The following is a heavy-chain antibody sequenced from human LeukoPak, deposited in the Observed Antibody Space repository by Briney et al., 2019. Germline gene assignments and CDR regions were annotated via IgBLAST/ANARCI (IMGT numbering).Heavy chain of an antibody. CDR2: ISSSGSTI. D-gene: IGHD3-3*01. V-gene: IGHV3-48*03. CDR1: GFTFSSYE. CDR3: AREEGIFWSGYYEVFDY. Sequence: GGSLRLSCAASGFTFSSYEMNWVRQAPGKGLEWVSYISSSGSTIYYADSVKGRFTISRDNAKNSLYLQMNSLRAEDTAVYYCAREEGIFWSGYYEVFDYWGQGTLVTVSS. J-gene: IGHJ4*02.